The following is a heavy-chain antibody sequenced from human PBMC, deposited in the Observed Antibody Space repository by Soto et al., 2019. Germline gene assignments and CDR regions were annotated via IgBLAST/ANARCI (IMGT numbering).Heavy chain of an antibody. J-gene: IGHJ5*02. V-gene: IGHV1-3*01. CDR3: ARGIATGQLDP. CDR2: INPDNGNT. Sequence: ASVKVSCKASGYTFTRYTMNRVRQAPGQRLEWMGWINPDNGNTKSSQKFQDRVIITRDTSASTAYMDLSSLRSEDTAVYYCARGIATGQLDPWGQGTLVTVSS. D-gene: IGHD2-15*01. CDR1: GYTFTRYT.